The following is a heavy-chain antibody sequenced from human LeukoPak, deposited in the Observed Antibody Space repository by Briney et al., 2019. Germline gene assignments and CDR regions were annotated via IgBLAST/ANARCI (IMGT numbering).Heavy chain of an antibody. Sequence: GRSLRLACAASGTTFRTTWTNCLRPPPRKGLEWVAKISQDGSATGYLASVKGRFTISRDNAKNTLYLQMNSLRAEDTAVYYCGRGGVPAAKDYWGQGTLVTVSS. CDR3: GRGGVPAAKDY. J-gene: IGHJ4*02. CDR1: GTTFRTTW. V-gene: IGHV3-7*01. D-gene: IGHD2-2*01. CDR2: ISQDGSAT.